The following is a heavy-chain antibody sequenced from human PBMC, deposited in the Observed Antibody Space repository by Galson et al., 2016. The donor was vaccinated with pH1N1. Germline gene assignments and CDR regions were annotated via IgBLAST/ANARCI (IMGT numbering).Heavy chain of an antibody. CDR1: GFTFNNYA. CDR3: TKASTGYSAEGFGY. CDR2: INWNSGSI. V-gene: IGHV3-9*01. J-gene: IGHJ4*02. Sequence: SLRLSCAASGFTFNNYALHWVRQAPGKGLEWVSGINWNSGSIGYVDSVKGRFTISRDNARNSLYLQMNSLRPEDTALYYCTKASTGYSAEGFGYWGQGTLVTVSS. D-gene: IGHD6-13*01.